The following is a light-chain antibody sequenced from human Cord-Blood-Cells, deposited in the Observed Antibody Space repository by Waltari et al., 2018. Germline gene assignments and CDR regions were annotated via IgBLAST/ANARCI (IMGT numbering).Light chain of an antibody. CDR1: SSVVGGYNL. V-gene: IGLV2-23*01. Sequence: QYALTQPASVSGSPGQSITISCTGTSSVVGGYNLVYWYQPHPGKAPKLMIYEGSKRPSGVSNRFSGSKSGNTASLTISGLQAEDEADYYCCSYAGSSTWVFGGGTKLTVL. CDR3: CSYAGSSTWV. CDR2: EGS. J-gene: IGLJ3*02.